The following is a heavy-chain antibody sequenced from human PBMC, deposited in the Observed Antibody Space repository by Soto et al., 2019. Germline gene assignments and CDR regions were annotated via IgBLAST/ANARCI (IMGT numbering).Heavy chain of an antibody. J-gene: IGHJ6*02. CDR3: ARHNGPLYVGYYYDMDV. V-gene: IGHV4-39*01. CDR1: GGAISSRSYY. CDR2: IYYSGYT. Sequence: PSATLSLSCTVTGGAISSRSYYSCWIRQPPGKGLEWIGSIYYSGYTYYNPSLKSRVTISVDTSKNQFSLKLSSVTAADTAVYYCARHNGPLYVGYYYDMDVWGQGTTVTVS. D-gene: IGHD3-16*01.